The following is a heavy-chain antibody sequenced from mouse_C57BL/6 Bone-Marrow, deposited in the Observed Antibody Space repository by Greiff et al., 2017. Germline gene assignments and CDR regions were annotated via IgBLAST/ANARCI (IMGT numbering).Heavy chain of an antibody. Sequence: QVQLQQPGAELVKPGASVKLSCKASGYTFTSYWMHRVKQRPGQGLEWIGMIHPNSGSTNYNEKFKSKATLTVDKSSSTAYMQLSSQTSEDSAVYYCAKGATTPGDFDYWGQGTTLTVSS. D-gene: IGHD3-1*01. V-gene: IGHV1-64*01. CDR1: GYTFTSYW. CDR3: AKGATTPGDFDY. J-gene: IGHJ2*01. CDR2: IHPNSGST.